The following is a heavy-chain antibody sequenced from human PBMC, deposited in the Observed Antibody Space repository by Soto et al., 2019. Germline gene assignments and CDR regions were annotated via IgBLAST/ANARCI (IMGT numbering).Heavy chain of an antibody. CDR2: ITGSGGST. CDR3: ARDYSSGWSTEFYFDS. D-gene: IGHD6-19*01. V-gene: IGHV3-23*01. Sequence: GGSLRLSCAASGFIFSSYAMSWVRQAPGKGLEWVSSITGSGGSTYYADSVKGRFTISRDNSKNTLYLQMNSLRAEDTALYFCARDYSSGWSTEFYFDSWGQGTLVTVS. CDR1: GFIFSSYA. J-gene: IGHJ4*02.